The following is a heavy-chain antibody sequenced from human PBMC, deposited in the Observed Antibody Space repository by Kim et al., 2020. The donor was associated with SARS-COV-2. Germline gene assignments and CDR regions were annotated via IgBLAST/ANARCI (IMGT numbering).Heavy chain of an antibody. Sequence: ASVKVSCKASGYTFTSYAMNGVRQAPGQGLEGMGWINTNTGNSTYAQGFTGRFVFSLDTSVSTAYLQISSLKAEDTAVYYCARAWFFLGLAVAGTPDYWGQGTLVTVSS. V-gene: IGHV7-4-1*02. CDR1: GYTFTSYA. D-gene: IGHD6-19*01. CDR2: INTNTGNS. CDR3: ARAWFFLGLAVAGTPDY. J-gene: IGHJ4*02.